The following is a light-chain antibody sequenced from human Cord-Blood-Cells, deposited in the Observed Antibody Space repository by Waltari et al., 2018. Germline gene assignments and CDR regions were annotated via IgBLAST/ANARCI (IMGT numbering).Light chain of an antibody. CDR1: SSNIGNNA. CDR2: YDV. Sequence: QSLLTQPPSVSEAPRQRVTLSCSGSSSNIGNNAVNWYQHTPGKAPKRLMYYDVLLPSGVSDRFSGAKSGTSASLAISGLQSEDEADYYCAAWDDSLNGPVFGGGTKLTVL. CDR3: AAWDDSLNGPV. V-gene: IGLV1-36*01. J-gene: IGLJ3*02.